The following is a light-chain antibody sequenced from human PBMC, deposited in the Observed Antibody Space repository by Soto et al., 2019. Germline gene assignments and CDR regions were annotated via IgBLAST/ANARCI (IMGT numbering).Light chain of an antibody. CDR1: ASISRR. V-gene: IGKV1-5*03. J-gene: IGKJ2*01. Sequence: DIQMTQSPSTLSASVGDRVTITCRASASISRRLAWYQQKPGKAPKLLIYKASSLESGVPSRFSGSGSGTEFTLTISSLQPDDFATYYCQQYTSLYTFGQGTKLEIK. CDR2: KAS. CDR3: QQYTSLYT.